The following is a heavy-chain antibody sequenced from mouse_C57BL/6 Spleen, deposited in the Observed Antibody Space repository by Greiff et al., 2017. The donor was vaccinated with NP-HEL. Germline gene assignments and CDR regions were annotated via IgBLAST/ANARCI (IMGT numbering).Heavy chain of an antibody. CDR2: IDPSDSYT. CDR3: ARWILQGSRDY. CDR1: GYTFTSYW. D-gene: IGHD2-3*01. J-gene: IGHJ2*01. Sequence: QVQLQQPGAELVKPGASVKLSCKASGYTFTSYWMQWVKQRPGQGLEWIGEIDPSDSYTNYNQKFKGKATLTVDTSSSTAYMQLSSLTSEDSAVYYCARWILQGSRDYWGQGTTLTVSS. V-gene: IGHV1-50*01.